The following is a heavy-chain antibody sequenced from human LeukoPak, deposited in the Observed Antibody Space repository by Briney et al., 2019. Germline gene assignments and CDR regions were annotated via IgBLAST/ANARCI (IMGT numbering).Heavy chain of an antibody. V-gene: IGHV3-23*01. J-gene: IGHJ4*02. D-gene: IGHD5-24*01. CDR2: VSGSGGHT. Sequence: PGGSLRLSCAASGFTFSTCAMSWVRQAPGKGLEWVSSVSGSGGHTDYADFVKGRFTISRDNSKNTLFLQLNNLRAEDSAIYYCAKRRDGHNNGGYSWGQGTLVTVSS. CDR3: AKRRDGHNNGGYS. CDR1: GFTFSTCA.